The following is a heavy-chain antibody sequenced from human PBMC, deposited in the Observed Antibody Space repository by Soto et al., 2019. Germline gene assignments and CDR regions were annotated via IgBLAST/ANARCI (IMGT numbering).Heavy chain of an antibody. CDR3: ARDKDYYDSSGPEDDAFDI. CDR2: IYYSGST. D-gene: IGHD3-22*01. CDR1: GGSISSGGYY. V-gene: IGHV4-31*03. J-gene: IGHJ3*02. Sequence: QVQLQESGPGLVKPSQTLSLTCTVSGGSISSGGYYWSWIRQHPGKGLEWIGYIYYSGSTYYNPSLKSRVTILVETSKDQSSLQLSSVTAADTAVYYCARDKDYYDSSGPEDDAFDIWGQGTMVTVSS.